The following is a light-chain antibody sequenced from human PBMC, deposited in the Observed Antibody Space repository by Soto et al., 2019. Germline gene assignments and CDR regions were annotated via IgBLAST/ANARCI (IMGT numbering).Light chain of an antibody. V-gene: IGKV1-5*01. CDR2: AAS. Sequence: DIQMTQSPSTLSASVGDRVTITCRASQSISSCLAWYQQKPGKAPKVLIYAASSLQSGVPSRFSGSGSGTDFTLTISRLEPEDFAVYYCQQYGSSPITFGQGTRLEIK. CDR3: QQYGSSPIT. J-gene: IGKJ5*01. CDR1: QSISSC.